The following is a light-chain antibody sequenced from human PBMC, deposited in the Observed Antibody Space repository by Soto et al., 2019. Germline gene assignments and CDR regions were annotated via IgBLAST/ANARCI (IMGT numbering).Light chain of an antibody. V-gene: IGKV3-15*01. CDR1: QSISNH. CDR3: QQYNNWPLRT. Sequence: EIVMTQSPVTLSVSPGERATLSCRASQSISNHLAWYQQKPGQPPRLLIYGASTRATGIPARFSGSGSGTEFTLTISSLQSEDFAVYYCQQYNNWPLRTFGQGTKLEIK. J-gene: IGKJ2*01. CDR2: GAS.